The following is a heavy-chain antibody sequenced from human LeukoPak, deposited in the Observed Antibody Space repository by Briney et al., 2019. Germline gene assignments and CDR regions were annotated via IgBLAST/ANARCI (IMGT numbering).Heavy chain of an antibody. J-gene: IGHJ5*02. CDR3: ARAGPNWFDP. Sequence: ASVKVSCKASGYTFTHYGFIWVRQAPGQGLEWMGWISGYNGNTNYAQELQGRVTMTTETSTSTAYMELRSLRSDDTAVYYCARAGPNWFDPWGQGTLVTVSS. V-gene: IGHV1-18*01. CDR1: GYTFTHYG. CDR2: ISGYNGNT.